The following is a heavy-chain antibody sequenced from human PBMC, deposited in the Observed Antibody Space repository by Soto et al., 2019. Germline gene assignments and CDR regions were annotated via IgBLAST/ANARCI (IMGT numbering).Heavy chain of an antibody. Sequence: QVQLQESGPGLVKPSQTLSLTCTVSGGSISSGGYSWTWIRQHPGKGLEWIGYIHYSGSTDYNPSLQSRITISADTTKNQFSLKLNSVTAADTAVYYCARERELYSYVYVVWFDPWGQGIMVTVSS. D-gene: IGHD5-18*01. CDR1: GGSISSGGYS. J-gene: IGHJ5*02. CDR3: ARERELYSYVYVVWFDP. CDR2: IHYSGST. V-gene: IGHV4-31*03.